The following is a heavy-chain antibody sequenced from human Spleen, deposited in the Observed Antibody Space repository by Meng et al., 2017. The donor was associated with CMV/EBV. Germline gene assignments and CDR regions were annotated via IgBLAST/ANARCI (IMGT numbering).Heavy chain of an antibody. J-gene: IGHJ5*02. V-gene: IGHV3-23*03. Sequence: AASGVTFSSYAMSWVRQAPGKGLEWVSVIYSGGSSTYYADSVKGRFTISRDNSKNTLYLQMNSLRAEDTAVYYCAKDLTGTTGWFDPWGQGTLVTVSS. CDR2: IYSGGSST. CDR3: AKDLTGTTGWFDP. CDR1: GVTFSSYA. D-gene: IGHD1-20*01.